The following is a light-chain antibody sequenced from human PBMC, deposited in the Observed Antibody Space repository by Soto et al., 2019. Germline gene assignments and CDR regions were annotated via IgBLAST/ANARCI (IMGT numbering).Light chain of an antibody. V-gene: IGKV3-11*01. Sequence: EIVLTQSPATLSLSPGERDTLSCRASQSVSSSLGWYQQKPGQSPRLLIYDTSSMATGIPARFSGSGSGTDFTLTISSLEPEDFAVYYCLQRANWPLTFGGGTKVEIK. J-gene: IGKJ4*01. CDR2: DTS. CDR1: QSVSSS. CDR3: LQRANWPLT.